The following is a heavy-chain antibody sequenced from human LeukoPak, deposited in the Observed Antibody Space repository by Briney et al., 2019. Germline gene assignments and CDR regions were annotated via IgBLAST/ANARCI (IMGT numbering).Heavy chain of an antibody. CDR1: GYSFTSYW. CDR3: ARPHSSGSLNDAFDI. CDR2: IYPGDCDT. V-gene: IGHV5-51*01. D-gene: IGHD3-10*01. Sequence: GASLQSSSNGSGYSFTSYWIGWGRLRPRKGLEWMGIIYPGDCDTRYSPSFQGQGTISADKSISTAYLQWSSLKASDTAMYYCARPHSSGSLNDAFDIWGQGTMVTVSS. J-gene: IGHJ3*02.